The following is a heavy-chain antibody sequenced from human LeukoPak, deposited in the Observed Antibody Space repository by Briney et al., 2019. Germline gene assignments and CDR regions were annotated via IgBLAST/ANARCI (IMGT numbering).Heavy chain of an antibody. CDR3: ATGGLSSHFNDY. D-gene: IGHD6-13*01. CDR1: GGSFSGYY. J-gene: IGHJ4*02. CDR2: INHSGST. V-gene: IGHV4-34*01. Sequence: PSETLSLTCAVYGGSFSGYYWSWIRQPPGKGLEWIGEINHSGSTNYNPSLKSRVTISVDTSKNQFSLKLSSVTAADTAVYYCATGGLSSHFNDYWGQGTLVTVSS.